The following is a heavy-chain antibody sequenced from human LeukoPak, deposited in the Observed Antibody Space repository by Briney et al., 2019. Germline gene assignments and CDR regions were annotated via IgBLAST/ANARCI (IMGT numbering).Heavy chain of an antibody. D-gene: IGHD5-18*01. CDR3: AKSGYGFGYGRDVAV. CDR1: GYPFTAYF. CDR2: INPSSGGT. J-gene: IGHJ6*04. Sequence: ASVKVSCRASGYPFTAYFIYWVRQAPGQGLEWMGWINPSSGGTNSAQKFQDRVTMTRDTSNSSVYMELSSLRSDDTAVYYCAKSGYGFGYGRDVAVWGKGTTVTVSS. V-gene: IGHV1-2*02.